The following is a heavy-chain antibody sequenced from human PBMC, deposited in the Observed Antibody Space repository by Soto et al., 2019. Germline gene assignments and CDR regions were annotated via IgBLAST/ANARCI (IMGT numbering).Heavy chain of an antibody. V-gene: IGHV3-21*01. CDR1: GFTFSSYS. CDR2: ISSSSSYI. J-gene: IGHJ6*02. Sequence: GGSLRLSCAASGFTFSSYSMNWVRQAPGKGLEWVSSISSSSSYIYYADSVKGRFTISRDNAKNSLYLQMNSLRAEDTAVYYCARAAQPDCSSTSCYNYGMDVWGQGTTVTVSS. D-gene: IGHD2-2*02. CDR3: ARAAQPDCSSTSCYNYGMDV.